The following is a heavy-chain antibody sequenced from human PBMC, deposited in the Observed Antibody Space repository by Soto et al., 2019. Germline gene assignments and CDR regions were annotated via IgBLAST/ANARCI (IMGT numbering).Heavy chain of an antibody. CDR2: ISYDGSNK. CDR3: ARDQNPFENFIVATTRAILGAFDI. V-gene: IGHV3-30-3*01. Sequence: QVQLVESGGGVVQPGRSLRLSCAASGFTFSSYAMHWVRQAPGKGLEWVAVISYDGSNKYYADSVKGRFTISRDNSKNTLFLQMNSLRAEDTALYYCARDQNPFENFIVATTRAILGAFDILGQGTMVTVAS. CDR1: GFTFSSYA. D-gene: IGHD5-12*01. J-gene: IGHJ3*02.